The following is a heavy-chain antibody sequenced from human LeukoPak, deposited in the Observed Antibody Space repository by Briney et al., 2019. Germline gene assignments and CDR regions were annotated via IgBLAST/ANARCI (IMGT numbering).Heavy chain of an antibody. Sequence: GGSLRLSCAASGFTFSSYEMNWVRQAPGRGLEWVSYISSSSSYIYYADSVKGRFTISRDSSENTVYLQMNSLRTEDTAVYYCARYGSGSYNRDPFDYWGQGTLVTVSS. CDR2: ISSSSSYI. D-gene: IGHD3-10*01. V-gene: IGHV3-21*01. CDR1: GFTFSSYE. CDR3: ARYGSGSYNRDPFDY. J-gene: IGHJ4*02.